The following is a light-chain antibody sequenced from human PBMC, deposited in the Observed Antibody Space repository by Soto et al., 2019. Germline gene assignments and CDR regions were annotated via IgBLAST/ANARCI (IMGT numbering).Light chain of an antibody. Sequence: DIVMTQSPDSLAVSLGERATINCKSSQSVLYTSNNKNYLAWYQQKPGQPPKLLISWASTRESGVPERFSGSGSGTYFTLAISSLQAEDVTVYYCQQYYSAPFTFGPGTKVDIK. CDR1: QSVLYTSNNKNY. CDR3: QQYYSAPFT. V-gene: IGKV4-1*01. CDR2: WAS. J-gene: IGKJ3*01.